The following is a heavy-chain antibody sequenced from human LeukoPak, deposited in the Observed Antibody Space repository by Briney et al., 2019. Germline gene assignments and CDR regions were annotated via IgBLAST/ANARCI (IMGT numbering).Heavy chain of an antibody. D-gene: IGHD2-15*01. J-gene: IGHJ3*02. CDR1: GGSISSGGYY. V-gene: IGHV4-30-2*01. CDR2: IYHSGST. Sequence: SETLSLTCTVSGGSISSGGYYWSWIRQPPGKGLEWIGYIYHSGSTYYNPSLKSRVTISVDRSKNQFSLKLSSVTAADTAVYYCAREPCSIGNAFDIWGQGTMVTVSS. CDR3: AREPCSIGNAFDI.